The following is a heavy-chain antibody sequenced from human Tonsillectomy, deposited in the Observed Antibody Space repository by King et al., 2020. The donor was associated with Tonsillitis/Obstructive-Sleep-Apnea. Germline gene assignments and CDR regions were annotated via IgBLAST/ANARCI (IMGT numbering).Heavy chain of an antibody. J-gene: IGHJ4*02. CDR3: ARAREDYGDYLTWFDY. V-gene: IGHV3-30*01. D-gene: IGHD4-17*01. Sequence: VQLVESGGGVVQPGRSLRLSCAASGFTFSSYAMHWFRQAPGKGLEWVAVISYDGSNKYYADSVKGRFTISRDNSKNTLYLQMNSLRAEDTAVYYCARAREDYGDYLTWFDYWGQGTLVTVSS. CDR1: GFTFSSYA. CDR2: ISYDGSNK.